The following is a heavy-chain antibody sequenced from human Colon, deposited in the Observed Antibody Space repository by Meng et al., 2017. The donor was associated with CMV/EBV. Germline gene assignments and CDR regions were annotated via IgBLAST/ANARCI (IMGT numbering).Heavy chain of an antibody. CDR2: IRSKANSYAT. CDR1: GFAFRFTA. Sequence: ASGFAFRFTAMPWVRQASGKGLEWVGRIRSKANSYATEYGTSVKGRFTISRDDSKNMTYLQMNSLKTEDTAVYYCVKSGYGSGYSDWGQATLVTVSS. D-gene: IGHD3-3*01. CDR3: VKSGYGSGYSD. V-gene: IGHV3-73*01. J-gene: IGHJ4*02.